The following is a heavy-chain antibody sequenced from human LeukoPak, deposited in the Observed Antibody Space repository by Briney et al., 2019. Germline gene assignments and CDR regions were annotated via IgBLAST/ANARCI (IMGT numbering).Heavy chain of an antibody. CDR3: ARDLYYYDSSGYPTCSDY. Sequence: GASVKVSCKASGYTFTSYGISWVRQAPGQGLEWMGWISAYNGNTNYAQKLQGRVTMTTDTSTSTAYMELRSLRSDDTAVYYCARDLYYYDSSGYPTCSDYWGQGTLVTVSS. CDR1: GYTFTSYG. CDR2: ISAYNGNT. D-gene: IGHD3-22*01. J-gene: IGHJ4*02. V-gene: IGHV1-18*01.